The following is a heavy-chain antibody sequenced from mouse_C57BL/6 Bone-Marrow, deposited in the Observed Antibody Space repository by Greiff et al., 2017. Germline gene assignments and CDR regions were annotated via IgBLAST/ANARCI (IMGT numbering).Heavy chain of an antibody. CDR1: GYTFTSYW. Sequence: QVQLQQPGAELVKPGASVKLSCKASGYTFTSYWMQWVKQRPGQGLEWIGEIDPSDSYTNYNQKFKGKATLTVATSSSTAYMQLSSLTSEDSAVFYCARCTGDYWGQGTTLTVSS. V-gene: IGHV1-50*01. J-gene: IGHJ2*01. D-gene: IGHD4-1*01. CDR2: IDPSDSYT. CDR3: ARCTGDY.